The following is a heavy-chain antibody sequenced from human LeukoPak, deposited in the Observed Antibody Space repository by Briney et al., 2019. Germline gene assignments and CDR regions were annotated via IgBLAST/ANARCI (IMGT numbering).Heavy chain of an antibody. CDR2: ISGSGGST. CDR1: GFTFSSYA. CDR3: AKVDVSPTGAAILAYYYYGMDV. Sequence: PGGSLRLSCAASGFTFSSYAMSWVRQAPGKGLEWVSAISGSGGSTYYADSVKGRFTISRDNSKNTLYLQMNSLRAEDTAVYYCAKVDVSPTGAAILAYYYYGMDVWGQGTTVTVSS. J-gene: IGHJ6*02. V-gene: IGHV3-23*01. D-gene: IGHD2-2*01.